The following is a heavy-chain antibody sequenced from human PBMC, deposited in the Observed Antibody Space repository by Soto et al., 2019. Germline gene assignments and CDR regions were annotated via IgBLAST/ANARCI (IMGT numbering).Heavy chain of an antibody. Sequence: GESLKISCKGSGYNFAGYWIAWVRQMPGKGLELMGIIYPSDSDTRYRPSFQGQVTISADKSISSAYLQWSSLRASDTAMYYCARGGVSTRTFDYWGQGTPVTVT. J-gene: IGHJ4*02. D-gene: IGHD3-3*01. V-gene: IGHV5-51*01. CDR2: IYPSDSDT. CDR3: ARGGVSTRTFDY. CDR1: GYNFAGYW.